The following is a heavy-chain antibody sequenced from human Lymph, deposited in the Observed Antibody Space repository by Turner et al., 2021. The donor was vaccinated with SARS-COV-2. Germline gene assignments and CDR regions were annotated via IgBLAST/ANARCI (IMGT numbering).Heavy chain of an antibody. CDR1: GYTFTSYD. V-gene: IGHV1-8*01. Sequence: QVQLVQSGAEVKKPGASVKVFCKASGYTFTSYDINWVRRATGQGLEWMGWMNPNSGNTGYAQKFQGRVTMTRNTSISTAYVELSSLRSENTAVYYCAGGAQLTVWFDPWGQGTLVTVSS. CDR3: AGGAQLTVWFDP. D-gene: IGHD3-9*01. CDR2: MNPNSGNT. J-gene: IGHJ5*02.